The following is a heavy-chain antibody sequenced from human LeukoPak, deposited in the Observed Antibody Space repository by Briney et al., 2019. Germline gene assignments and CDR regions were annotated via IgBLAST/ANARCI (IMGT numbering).Heavy chain of an antibody. CDR3: ARHSYSSGWAKYNWFDP. D-gene: IGHD6-19*01. CDR2: IYYSGST. Sequence: SETLSLTCTVSGGSISSSSYYWGWIRQPPGKGLEWIGNIYYSGSTYYNPSLKSRVTISVDTSKNQFSLKLSSVTAADTAVYYCARHSYSSGWAKYNWFDPWGQGTLVTVSS. J-gene: IGHJ5*02. CDR1: GGSISSSSYY. V-gene: IGHV4-39*01.